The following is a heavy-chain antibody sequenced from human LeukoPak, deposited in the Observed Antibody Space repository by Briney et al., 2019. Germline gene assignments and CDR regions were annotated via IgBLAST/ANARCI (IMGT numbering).Heavy chain of an antibody. CDR1: GFTSSSYW. CDR3: VRDENYGDYGLIDY. CDR2: IKQDGSEK. V-gene: IGHV3-7*01. D-gene: IGHD4-17*01. J-gene: IGHJ4*02. Sequence: AGGSLRLSCAASGFTSSSYWMSWVRQAPGKGLEWVANIKQDGSEKYYVDSVKGRFTISRDNAKNSLYLQMNSLRAEDTAVYYCVRDENYGDYGLIDYWGQGTLVTVSS.